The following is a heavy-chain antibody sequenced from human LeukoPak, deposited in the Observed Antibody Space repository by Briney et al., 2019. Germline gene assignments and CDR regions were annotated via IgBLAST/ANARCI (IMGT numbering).Heavy chain of an antibody. CDR1: GGSISNYY. CDR3: ARHSGSGSYYRRSLYFDY. D-gene: IGHD3-10*01. V-gene: IGHV4-59*01. CDR2: IYYTGST. J-gene: IGHJ4*02. Sequence: SETLSLPCTVSGGSISNYYWNWIRPPPGKGLEWIGSIYYTGSTNYNPSLKSRVTMSVDTSKNQFSLNLKSVTPEDTAVYYCARHSGSGSYYRRSLYFDYWGQGTLVTVSS.